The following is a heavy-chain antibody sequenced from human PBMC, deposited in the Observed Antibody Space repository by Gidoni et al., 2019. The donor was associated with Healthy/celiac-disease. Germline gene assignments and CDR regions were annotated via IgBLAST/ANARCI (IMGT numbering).Heavy chain of an antibody. Sequence: QVQLQESGPGLVKPSQTLSLTCTVSGGSISSGGYYWSWIRQHPGNGLEWIGYIYYSGSTYHNPSLKSRVTISVDTSKNQFSLKLSSVTAADTAVYYCAREYGDYGGGDFWFDPWGQGTLVTVSS. CDR2: IYYSGST. CDR1: GGSISSGGYY. CDR3: AREYGDYGGGDFWFDP. V-gene: IGHV4-31*03. J-gene: IGHJ5*02. D-gene: IGHD4-17*01.